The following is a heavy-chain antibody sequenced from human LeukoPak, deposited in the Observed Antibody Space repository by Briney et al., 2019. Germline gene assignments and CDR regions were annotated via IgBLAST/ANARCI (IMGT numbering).Heavy chain of an antibody. CDR1: GFTVSSNY. CDR3: AREDSSGWKGCAFDI. Sequence: GGSLRLSCAASGFTVSSNYMSWVRQAPGKGLEWVSVIYSGGSTYYADSVKGRFTISRDNSKDTLYLQMNSLRAEDTAVYYCAREDSSGWKGCAFDIWGQGTMVTVSS. CDR2: IYSGGST. D-gene: IGHD6-19*01. V-gene: IGHV3-53*01. J-gene: IGHJ3*02.